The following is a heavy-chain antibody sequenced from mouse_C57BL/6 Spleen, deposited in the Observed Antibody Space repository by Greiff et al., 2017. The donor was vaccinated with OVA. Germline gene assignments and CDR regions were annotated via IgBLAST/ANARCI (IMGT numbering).Heavy chain of an antibody. CDR2: ISYDGSN. J-gene: IGHJ2*01. Sequence: ESGPGLVKPSQSLSLTCSVTGYSITSGYYWNWIRQFPGNKLEWMGYISYDGSNNYNPSLKNRISITRDTSKNQFFLKLNSVTTEDTATYCCAREGTVESFDYWGQGTTLTVSS. CDR3: AREGTVESFDY. D-gene: IGHD1-1*01. CDR1: GYSITSGYY. V-gene: IGHV3-6*01.